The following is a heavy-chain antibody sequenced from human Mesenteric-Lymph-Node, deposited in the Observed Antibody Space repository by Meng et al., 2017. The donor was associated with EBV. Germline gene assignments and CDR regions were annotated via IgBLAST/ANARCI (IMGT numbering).Heavy chain of an antibody. CDR1: GYSFISYS. D-gene: IGHD6-13*01. V-gene: IGHV1-3*01. CDR2: IYPGNGNT. Sequence: VHLVHSGAEVKIPVASMKVSCKASGYSFISYSMHWVRQSPGQRLEWMGWIYPGNGNTKYSQKFQDRVTIIRDTSASTIYMELSSLRPEDTAVYYCARDLFGSSTAGGGILDSWGQGTLVTVSS. CDR3: ARDLFGSSTAGGGILDS. J-gene: IGHJ4*02.